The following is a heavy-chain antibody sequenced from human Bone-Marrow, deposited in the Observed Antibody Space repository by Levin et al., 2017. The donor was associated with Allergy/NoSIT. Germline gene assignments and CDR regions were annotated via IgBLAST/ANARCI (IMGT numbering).Heavy chain of an antibody. D-gene: IGHD4-17*01. CDR3: ARGRGDYIDFNWFDP. V-gene: IGHV4-34*01. CDR2: INHSGST. J-gene: IGHJ5*02. Sequence: PSETLSLTCAVYGGSFSGYYWSWIRQPPGKGLEWIGEINHSGSTNYNPSLKSRVTISVDTSKNQFSLKLSSVTAADTAVYYCARGRGDYIDFNWFDPWGQGTLVTVSS. CDR1: GGSFSGYY.